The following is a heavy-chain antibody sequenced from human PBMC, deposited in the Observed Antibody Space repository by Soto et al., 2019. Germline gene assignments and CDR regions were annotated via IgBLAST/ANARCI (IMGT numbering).Heavy chain of an antibody. CDR2: IVVGSGNT. J-gene: IGHJ6*03. Sequence: XVKVSCKASGYTFTSYGISWVRQARGQRLEWIGWIVVGSGNTNYAQKFQERVTITRDMSTSTAYMELSSLRSEDTAVYYCAADPYIQDYYYYMDVWGKGTTVTVSS. CDR3: AADPYIQDYYYYMDV. CDR1: GYTFTSYG. V-gene: IGHV1-58*02. D-gene: IGHD2-15*01.